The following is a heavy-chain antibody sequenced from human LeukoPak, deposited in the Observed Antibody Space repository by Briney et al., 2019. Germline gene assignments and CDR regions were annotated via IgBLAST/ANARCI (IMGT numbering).Heavy chain of an antibody. CDR1: GGSISSSSYY. D-gene: IGHD4-17*01. CDR2: IYYSGST. CDR3: ARGGVTTGDDAFDI. J-gene: IGHJ3*02. V-gene: IGHV4-39*01. Sequence: PSETLSLTCTVSGGSISSSSYYWGWIRQPPGKGKEWIGSIYYSGSTYYNPSLKSRVTISVDTSKNLFSLKLSSVTAADTAVYYCARGGVTTGDDAFDIWGQGTMVTVSS.